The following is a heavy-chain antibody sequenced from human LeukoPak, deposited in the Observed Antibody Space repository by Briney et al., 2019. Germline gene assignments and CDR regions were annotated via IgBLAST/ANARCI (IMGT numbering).Heavy chain of an antibody. CDR3: AVSGGDGDAFDI. J-gene: IGHJ3*02. D-gene: IGHD2-21*02. Sequence: SVKVSCKASGFTFTSSAVQWVRQARGQRLEWIGWIVVGSGNTNYAQKFQERVTITRDMSTSTAYMELSSLRSEDTAAYYCAVSGGDGDAFDIWGQGTMVTVSS. V-gene: IGHV1-58*01. CDR1: GFTFTSSA. CDR2: IVVGSGNT.